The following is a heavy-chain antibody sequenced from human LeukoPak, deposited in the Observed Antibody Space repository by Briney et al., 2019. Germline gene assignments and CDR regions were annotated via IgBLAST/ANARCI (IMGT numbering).Heavy chain of an antibody. V-gene: IGHV4-39*07. CDR2: VYYSGST. CDR3: ARGYYDSHNGYSSFYFDF. Sequence: SETLSLTCTVSGDSISSTYYYWGWIRQPPGKGLEWVGSVYYSGSTYYSPSLSSRVTISGDTSKTQFSLKLSSVTAADTAMYYCARGYYDSHNGYSSFYFDFWGPGTQVTVSS. D-gene: IGHD3-3*01. J-gene: IGHJ4*01. CDR1: GDSISSTYYY.